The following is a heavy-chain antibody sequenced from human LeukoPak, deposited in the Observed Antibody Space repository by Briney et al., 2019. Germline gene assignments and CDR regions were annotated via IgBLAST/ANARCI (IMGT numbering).Heavy chain of an antibody. CDR2: INYSGTT. Sequence: SETLSLTCTVSADSISPYYWHWIRQPPGKGLEWIGYINYSGTTDYNPSLKSRVTISMDTSKKQLFLRLRSMTAADTAVYYCAREYSSFEYWGQGTLVTVSS. D-gene: IGHD6-13*01. J-gene: IGHJ4*02. CDR1: ADSISPYY. V-gene: IGHV4-59*01. CDR3: AREYSSFEY.